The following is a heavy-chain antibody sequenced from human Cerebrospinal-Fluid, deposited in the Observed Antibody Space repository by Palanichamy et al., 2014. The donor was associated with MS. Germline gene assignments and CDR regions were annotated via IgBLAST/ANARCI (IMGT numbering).Heavy chain of an antibody. CDR3: ARGGACSADSCSILGFDS. V-gene: IGHV4-34*02. CDR2: INHSGST. CDR1: RGSFNDYY. Sequence: QVQLQQWGAGLLKPSETLSLTCAVYRGSFNDYYWSWVRQPPGKGLEWIGEINHSGSTNYNPSLESRVTISVDTSKNQFSLKLSSATVADTAVYYCARGGACSADSCSILGFDSWGQGTLVTVSS. D-gene: IGHD2-15*01. J-gene: IGHJ4*02.